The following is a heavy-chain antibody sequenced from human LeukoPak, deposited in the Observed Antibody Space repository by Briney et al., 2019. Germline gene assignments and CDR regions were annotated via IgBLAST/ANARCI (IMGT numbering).Heavy chain of an antibody. D-gene: IGHD1-14*01. Sequence: ESGPVLVKPTETLTLTCTVSGFSLSNATMGVSWIRQPPGQALEWLTHIFSNDGKSYSTSLKSRLTISKDSSKSQVVLTMTNMDPVDTATYFCARVHRASTEYFDSWGQGTLVTVSS. CDR1: GFSLSNATMG. V-gene: IGHV2-26*02. CDR3: ARVHRASTEYFDS. J-gene: IGHJ4*02. CDR2: IFSNDGK.